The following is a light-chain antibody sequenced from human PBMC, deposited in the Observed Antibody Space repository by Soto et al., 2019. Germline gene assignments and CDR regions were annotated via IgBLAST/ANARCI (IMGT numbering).Light chain of an antibody. CDR1: QSVSSSY. CDR2: VAS. Sequence: EIVLTQSPGTLSLSPGARATLSCRASQSVSSSYLAWYQQKPGQAPRLLIYVASSRATGIPDRFSGSGSGTDFTLTISRLEPEDFPVYYCQQYGNSPYTFGQGTKLEIK. CDR3: QQYGNSPYT. V-gene: IGKV3-20*01. J-gene: IGKJ2*01.